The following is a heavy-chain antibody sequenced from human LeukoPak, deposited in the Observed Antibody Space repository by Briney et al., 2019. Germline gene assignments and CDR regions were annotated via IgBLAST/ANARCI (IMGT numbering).Heavy chain of an antibody. D-gene: IGHD3-3*01. V-gene: IGHV3-21*01. Sequence: GGSLSLSCAASGFTFSSYSMNWVRQAPGKGLEWVSSISSSSSYIYYADSVKGRFTISRDNPKNSLYLQMNSLRAEDTAVYYCAREGITISDYWGQGTLVTVSS. CDR3: AREGITISDY. J-gene: IGHJ4*02. CDR1: GFTFSSYS. CDR2: ISSSSSYI.